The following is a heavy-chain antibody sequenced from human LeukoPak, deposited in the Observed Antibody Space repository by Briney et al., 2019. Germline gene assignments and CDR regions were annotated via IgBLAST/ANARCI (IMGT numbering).Heavy chain of an antibody. J-gene: IGHJ5*02. CDR2: VSSDGSST. CDR3: ARDRFDP. V-gene: IGHV3-74*01. Sequence: GGSLRLSCVASGFTFSNYWMHWVRQAPGKGLVWVSLVSSDGSSTTYADSVKGRFTISRGNARNTLYLQMNSLRVEDATVYYCARDRFDPWGQGTLVTVSS. CDR1: GFTFSNYW.